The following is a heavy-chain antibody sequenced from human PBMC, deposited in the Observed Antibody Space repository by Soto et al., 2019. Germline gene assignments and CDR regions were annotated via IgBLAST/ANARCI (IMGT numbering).Heavy chain of an antibody. CDR1: GFTFSSYA. J-gene: IGHJ6*02. D-gene: IGHD4-17*01. CDR3: ARFQYGDYPGFGMDV. CDR2: ISYEGSNK. Sequence: QVQLVESGGGVVQPGRSLRLSCAASGFTFSSYAMHGVRQAAGKGLEWVAVISYEGSNKYYADSVKGRFTISRDNSKNTLYMQMNSLRAEDTAVYYCARFQYGDYPGFGMDVWGQGTTVTVSS. V-gene: IGHV3-30-3*01.